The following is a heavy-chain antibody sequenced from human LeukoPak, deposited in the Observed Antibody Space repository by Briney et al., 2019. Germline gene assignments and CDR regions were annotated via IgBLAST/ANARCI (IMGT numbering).Heavy chain of an antibody. CDR1: GFTFSTFA. J-gene: IGHJ4*02. D-gene: IGHD4-23*01. V-gene: IGHV3-30-3*01. CDR2: TSSDGSSK. Sequence: PGGSLRLSCAASGFTFSTFAMHWVRQAPGKGLEWVALTSSDGSSKYYTDSVKGRFTISRDNSKNTLYLQMNSLRAEDTAVYYCAREGGDLRWKNRFDFWGQGTLVTVSS. CDR3: AREGGDLRWKNRFDF.